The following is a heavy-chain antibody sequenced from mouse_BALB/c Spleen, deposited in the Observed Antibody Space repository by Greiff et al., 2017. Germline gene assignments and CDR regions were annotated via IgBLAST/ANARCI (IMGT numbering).Heavy chain of an antibody. CDR2: INPSTGYT. V-gene: IGHV1-7*01. J-gene: IGHJ4*01. Sequence: VKLQQSGAELAKPGASVKMSCKASGYTFTSYWMHWVKQRPGQGLEWIGYINPSTGYTEYNQKFKDKATLTADKSSSTAYMQLSSLTSEDSAVYYCARGGYYGYYAMDYWGQGTSVTVSS. CDR1: GYTFTSYW. CDR3: ARGGYYGYYAMDY. D-gene: IGHD1-2*01.